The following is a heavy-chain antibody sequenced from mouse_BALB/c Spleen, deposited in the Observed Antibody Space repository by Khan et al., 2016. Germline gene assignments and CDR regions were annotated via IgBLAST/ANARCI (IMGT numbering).Heavy chain of an antibody. Sequence: QIQLVQSGPELKKPGETVKISCKASGYTFKDYSMHWVKQAPGKGLKWMGWINNETGEPTYADDFKGRFAFSLETSASNAYLQINNLKNEDAATYFFTRGHYGSSSWYFDVWGAGTTVTVSS. D-gene: IGHD1-1*01. J-gene: IGHJ1*01. CDR1: GYTFKDYS. CDR3: TRGHYGSSSWYFDV. CDR2: INNETGEP. V-gene: IGHV9-2-1*01.